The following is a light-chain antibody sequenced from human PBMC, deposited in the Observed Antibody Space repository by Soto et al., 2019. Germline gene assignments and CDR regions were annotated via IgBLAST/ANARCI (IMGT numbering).Light chain of an antibody. CDR2: KAS. CDR3: QQYNSYSLT. Sequence: DIQMTQSPSTLSASVGDRVTITCQASQSISNWLAWYQQKPGRAPNLLIYKASSLESGVPSRFSGSGSGTEFTLTISSLQPDDSATYYCQQYNSYSLTFGGGTKVEIK. V-gene: IGKV1-5*03. CDR1: QSISNW. J-gene: IGKJ4*01.